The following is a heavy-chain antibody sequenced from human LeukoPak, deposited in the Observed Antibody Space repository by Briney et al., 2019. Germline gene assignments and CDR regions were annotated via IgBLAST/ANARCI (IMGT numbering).Heavy chain of an antibody. V-gene: IGHV3-49*03. CDR3: TTLRWAYYYGMDV. D-gene: IGHD4-23*01. CDR2: IRSKAYGGTT. J-gene: IGHJ6*02. CDR1: GFTFGDYA. Sequence: GRSLRLSCTASGFTFGDYAMSWFRQAPGKGLEWVGFIRSKAYGGTTEYAASVKGRFTISRDDSKSIAYLQMNSLKTEDTAVYYCTTLRWAYYYGMDVWGQGTTVTVSS.